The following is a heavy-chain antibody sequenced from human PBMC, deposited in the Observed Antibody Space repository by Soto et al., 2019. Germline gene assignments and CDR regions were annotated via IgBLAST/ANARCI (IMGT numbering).Heavy chain of an antibody. CDR1: GFTFSSYA. J-gene: IGHJ4*02. Sequence: LRLSCAASGFTFSSYAMSWVRQAPGKGLEWVSAISGSGGSTYYADSVKGRFTISRDNSKNTLYLQMNSLRAEDTAVYYCAKVLHDYSNMLDYWGQGTPVTVSS. CDR3: AKVLHDYSNMLDY. D-gene: IGHD4-4*01. CDR2: ISGSGGST. V-gene: IGHV3-23*01.